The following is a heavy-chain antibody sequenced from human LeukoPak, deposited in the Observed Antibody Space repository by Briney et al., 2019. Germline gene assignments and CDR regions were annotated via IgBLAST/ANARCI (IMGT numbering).Heavy chain of an antibody. D-gene: IGHD1-26*01. V-gene: IGHV4-39*07. CDR2: IYYSGST. CDR3: ARRRKWELGH. Sequence: PSETLSPTCTVSGGSISSSSYYWGWIRQPPGKGLEWIGSIYYSGSTYYNPSLKSRVTISVDTSKNQFSLKLSSVTAADTAVYYCARRRKWELGHWGQGTLVTVSS. CDR1: GGSISSSSYY. J-gene: IGHJ4*02.